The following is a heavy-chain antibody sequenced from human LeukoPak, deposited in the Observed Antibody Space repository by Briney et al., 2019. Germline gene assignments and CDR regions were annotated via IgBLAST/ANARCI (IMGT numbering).Heavy chain of an antibody. CDR1: GGSISSSNW. V-gene: IGHV4-4*02. CDR2: IYHSGST. Sequence: SGTLSLTCAVSGGSISSSNWWSWVRQPPGKGLEWIGEIYHSGSTNYNPSLKSRVTISVDKSKNQFYLKLSSVTAADTAVYYCATVTVVVPAAIRYFDLWGRGTLVTVSS. CDR3: ATVTVVVPAAIRYFDL. D-gene: IGHD2-2*01. J-gene: IGHJ2*01.